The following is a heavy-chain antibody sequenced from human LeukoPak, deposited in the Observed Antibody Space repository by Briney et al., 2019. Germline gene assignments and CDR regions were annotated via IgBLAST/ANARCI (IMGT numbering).Heavy chain of an antibody. CDR2: INPSGGST. CDR1: GYTFTSYY. V-gene: IGHV1-46*01. D-gene: IGHD3-22*01. Sequence: ASVKVSCKASGYTFTSYYMHWVRQAPGQGLEWMGIINPSGGSTSYAQKFQGRVTMTRDTSTSTVYMELSSLRSEDTAVYYCARDPTAYYYDSSGAYYFDYWGQGTLVTVSS. J-gene: IGHJ4*02. CDR3: ARDPTAYYYDSSGAYYFDY.